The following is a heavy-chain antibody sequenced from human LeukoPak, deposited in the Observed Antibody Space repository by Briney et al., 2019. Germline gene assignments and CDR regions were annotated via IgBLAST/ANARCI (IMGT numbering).Heavy chain of an antibody. J-gene: IGHJ4*02. D-gene: IGHD6-19*01. V-gene: IGHV4-59*01. CDR1: GGSISSYY. Sequence: KPSETLSLTCTVSGGSISSYYWSWLRQPPGKGLEWIGYIYYSGSTNYNPSLKSRVTISVDTSKNQFSLKLSSVTAADTAVYYCARGGEWLVLAPFDYWGQGTLVTVSS. CDR3: ARGGEWLVLAPFDY. CDR2: IYYSGST.